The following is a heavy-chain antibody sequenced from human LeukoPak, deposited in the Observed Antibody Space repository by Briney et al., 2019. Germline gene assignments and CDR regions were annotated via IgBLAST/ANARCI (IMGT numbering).Heavy chain of an antibody. CDR1: GYSISSGYY. D-gene: IGHD3-22*01. Sequence: PSETLSLTCTVSGYSISSGYYWGWIRQPPGKGLVWIGSIYYSGSTYYNPSLKSRVTISVDTSKNQFSLKLSSVTAADTAVYYCARAGDSSGYYPDDYWGQGTLVTVSS. CDR3: ARAGDSSGYYPDDY. V-gene: IGHV4-38-2*02. J-gene: IGHJ4*02. CDR2: IYYSGST.